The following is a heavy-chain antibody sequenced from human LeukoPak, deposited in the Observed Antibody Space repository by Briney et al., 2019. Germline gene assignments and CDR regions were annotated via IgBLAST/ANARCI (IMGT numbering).Heavy chain of an antibody. J-gene: IGHJ5*02. CDR2: ISYDGSNK. V-gene: IGHV3-30-3*01. D-gene: IGHD3-22*01. Sequence: GSLRLSCAASGFTFSSYAMHWVRRAPGKGLEWVAVISYDGSNKYYADSVKGRFTISRDNSKNTLYLQMNSLRAEDTAVYYCAREDYDSSGYYFNWFDPWGQGTLVTVSS. CDR1: GFTFSSYA. CDR3: AREDYDSSGYYFNWFDP.